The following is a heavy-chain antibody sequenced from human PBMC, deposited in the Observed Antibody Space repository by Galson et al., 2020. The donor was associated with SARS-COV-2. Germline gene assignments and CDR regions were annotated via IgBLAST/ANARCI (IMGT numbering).Heavy chain of an antibody. CDR1: GGSFSGYY. CDR2: INHSGST. D-gene: IGHD6-19*01. J-gene: IGHJ4*02. V-gene: IGHV4-34*01. CDR3: AGGLDGWVGDY. Sequence: SETLSLTCAVYGGSFSGYYWSWIRQPPGKGLEWIGEINHSGSTNYNPSLKSRVTISVDTSKNQFSLKLSSVTAADTAVYYCAGGLDGWVGDYWGQGTLVTVSS.